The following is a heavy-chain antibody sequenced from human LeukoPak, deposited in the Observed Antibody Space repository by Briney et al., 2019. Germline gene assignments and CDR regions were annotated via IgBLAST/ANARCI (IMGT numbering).Heavy chain of an antibody. Sequence: GGPLRLPCAASGFTFSSYSMNWVPQAPGKGREGVSSISSSSSYIYYADSVKGRFTIPRDNAKNSLYLQMNSLRAEDTAVYYCARAEYYDFWSGGLDPQGDYWGQGTLVTVSS. CDR1: GFTFSSYS. D-gene: IGHD3-3*01. CDR2: ISSSSSYI. V-gene: IGHV3-21*01. J-gene: IGHJ4*02. CDR3: ARAEYYDFWSGGLDPQGDY.